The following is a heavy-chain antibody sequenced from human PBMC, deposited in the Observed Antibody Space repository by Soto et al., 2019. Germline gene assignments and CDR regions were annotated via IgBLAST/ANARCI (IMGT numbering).Heavy chain of an antibody. Sequence: QVQLVQSGAEVKKPGSSVKVSCKASGGIFSSYAISWVRQAPGQGLEWMGGIIPIFGTANYAQKFQGRVTSTADESTSTAYRELSSRRSEDTAVYYCARDGGGYSGYAFSHHYGMDVWGQGTTVTVSS. J-gene: IGHJ6*02. V-gene: IGHV1-69*12. CDR1: GGIFSSYA. D-gene: IGHD5-12*01. CDR3: ARDGGGYSGYAFSHHYGMDV. CDR2: IIPIFGTA.